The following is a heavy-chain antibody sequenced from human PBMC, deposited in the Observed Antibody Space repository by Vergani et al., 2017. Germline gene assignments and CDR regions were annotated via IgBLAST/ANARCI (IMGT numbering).Heavy chain of an antibody. D-gene: IGHD6-13*01. J-gene: IGHJ5*02. CDR1: GGSISSSSYY. CDR3: ARARTGYSRPNWFDP. Sequence: QLQLQESGPGLVKPSETLSLTCTVSGGSISSSSYYWGWIRQPPGKGLEWIGSIYYSGSTYYNPSLKSRVTISVDTSKNQFSLKLSSVTAADTAVYYCARARTGYSRPNWFDPWGQGTLVTVSS. CDR2: IYYSGST. V-gene: IGHV4-39*07.